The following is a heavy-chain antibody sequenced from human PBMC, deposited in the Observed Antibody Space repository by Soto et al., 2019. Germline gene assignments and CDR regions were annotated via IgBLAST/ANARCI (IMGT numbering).Heavy chain of an antibody. CDR1: GFTFSDYY. CDR3: ARDLITMVRGVIGYYYGMDV. D-gene: IGHD3-10*01. CDR2: ISSSSSYT. Sequence: GGSLRLSCAASGFTFSDYYMSWIRQAPGKGLEWVSYISSSSSYTNYADSVKGRFTISRDNAKNSLYLQMNSLRAEDTAVYYCARDLITMVRGVIGYYYGMDVWGQGTTVTVSS. V-gene: IGHV3-11*05. J-gene: IGHJ6*02.